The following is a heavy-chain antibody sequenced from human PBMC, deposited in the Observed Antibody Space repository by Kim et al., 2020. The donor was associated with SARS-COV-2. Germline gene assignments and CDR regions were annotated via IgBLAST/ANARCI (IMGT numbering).Heavy chain of an antibody. CDR2: IRNKANGYAT. CDR3: TRADTSPVGWFDP. D-gene: IGHD3-16*01. V-gene: IGHV3-73*01. J-gene: IGHJ5*02. CDR1: GFTFSGSA. Sequence: GGSLRLSCAASGFTFSGSAMHWVRQASGKGLEWVGRIRNKANGYATTYGASVKGRFTISRDDAGNMAFLQMNSLKVEDTAVYYCTRADTSPVGWFDPWGQGTLVTVSS.